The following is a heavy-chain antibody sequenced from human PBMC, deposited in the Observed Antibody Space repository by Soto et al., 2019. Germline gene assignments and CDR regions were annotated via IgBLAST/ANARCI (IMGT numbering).Heavy chain of an antibody. V-gene: IGHV3-23*01. D-gene: IGHD3-10*01. CDR2: VSGNGAAT. CDR1: GFTFSTYA. J-gene: IGHJ4*02. CDR3: VRGNYGSEWNY. Sequence: GGSLRLSCAASGFTFSTYAMRWVRQAPGKGLEWVSAVSGNGAATYYVDSVKGRFTISRDNSKNTLYLQMNGLRTEETDVYYCVRGNYGSEWNYWGQGTLVTVSS.